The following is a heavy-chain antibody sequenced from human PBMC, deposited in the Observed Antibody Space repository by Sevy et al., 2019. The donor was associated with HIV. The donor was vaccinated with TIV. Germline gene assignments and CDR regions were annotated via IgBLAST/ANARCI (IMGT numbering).Heavy chain of an antibody. J-gene: IGHJ4*02. D-gene: IGHD4-4*01. CDR2: ISCSGGST. CDR1: GFTFSSYA. Sequence: GGSLRLSCAASGFTFSSYAMSWVRQAPGKGLEWVSAISCSGGSTYYADSVKGRFTISRDNSKNTLYLQMNSLRAEDTAVYYCAKSLTTVTALYYFDYWGQGTLVTVSS. V-gene: IGHV3-23*01. CDR3: AKSLTTVTALYYFDY.